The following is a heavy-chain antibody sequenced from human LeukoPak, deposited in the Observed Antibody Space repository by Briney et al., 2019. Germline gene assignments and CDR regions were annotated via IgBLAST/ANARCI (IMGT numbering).Heavy chain of an antibody. V-gene: IGHV4-34*01. D-gene: IGHD3-16*01. J-gene: IGHJ4*02. Sequence: SETLSLTCAVYGGSFSGYYWSWIRRPPGKGLEWIGEINHSGSTNYNPSLKSRVTISVDTSKNQFSLKLSSVTAADTAVYYCARRAGGRPFDYWGQGTLVTVSS. CDR2: INHSGST. CDR3: ARRAGGRPFDY. CDR1: GGSFSGYY.